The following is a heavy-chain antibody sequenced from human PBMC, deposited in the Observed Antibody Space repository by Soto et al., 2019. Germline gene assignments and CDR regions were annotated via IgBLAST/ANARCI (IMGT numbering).Heavy chain of an antibody. V-gene: IGHV1-46*01. Sequence: GASVKVSCKASGYTFTSYYMHWVRQAPGQGLEWMGIINPSGGSTSYAQKFQGRVTMTRDTSTSTVYMELSSLRSEDTAVYYCARVGWILIVIVVVVAATREYFQHWGQGTLVTVSS. CDR1: GYTFTSYY. D-gene: IGHD2-15*01. CDR2: INPSGGST. J-gene: IGHJ1*01. CDR3: ARVGWILIVIVVVVAATREYFQH.